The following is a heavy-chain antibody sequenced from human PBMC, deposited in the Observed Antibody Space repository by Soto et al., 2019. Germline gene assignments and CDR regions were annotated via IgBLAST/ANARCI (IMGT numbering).Heavy chain of an antibody. CDR2: VHPSVGST. CDR3: SRDRIGYYASGCYPDPFDI. CDR1: GYTFTRYD. V-gene: IGHV1-46*01. Sequence: ASVKVCCKVSGYTFTRYDIHSVRLAPGREHEWMGIVHPSVGSTSYAQKSQSRATMTRHTSTSTVYMELSSLRSESTAVYDCSRDRIGYYASGCYPDPFDIWGQGAMVTVSS. D-gene: IGHD3-22*01. J-gene: IGHJ3*02.